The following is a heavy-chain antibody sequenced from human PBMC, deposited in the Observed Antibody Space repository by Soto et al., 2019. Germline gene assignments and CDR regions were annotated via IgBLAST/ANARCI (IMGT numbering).Heavy chain of an antibody. CDR2: IYYSGST. CDR3: ARDAGKWLVANDAFDI. CDR1: GGSISSYY. D-gene: IGHD6-19*01. Sequence: SQTLSLTCTVSGGSISSYYWSWIRQPPGKGLEWIGYIYYSGSTNYNPSLKSRVTISVDTSKNQFSLKLSSVTAADTAVYYCARDAGKWLVANDAFDIWGQGTMVTVSS. J-gene: IGHJ3*02. V-gene: IGHV4-59*01.